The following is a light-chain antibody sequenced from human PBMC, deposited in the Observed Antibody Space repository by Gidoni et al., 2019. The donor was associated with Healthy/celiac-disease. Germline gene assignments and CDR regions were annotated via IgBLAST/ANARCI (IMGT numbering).Light chain of an antibody. J-gene: IGLJ2*01. CDR1: SSDVGGYNH. CDR2: DVS. V-gene: IGLV2-11*01. CDR3: CSYAGSYTVV. Sequence: QSALTQPRSVSGSPGPSLTISCTGTSSDVGGYNHVSWYQQHPGKAPKLMIYDVSKRPSGVPDRFSGSKSGNTASLTISGLQAEDEADYYCCSYAGSYTVVFGGGTKLTVL.